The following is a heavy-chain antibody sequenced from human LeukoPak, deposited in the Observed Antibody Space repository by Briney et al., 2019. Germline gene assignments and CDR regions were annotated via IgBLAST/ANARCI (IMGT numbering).Heavy chain of an antibody. CDR1: GGTFSGYA. V-gene: IGHV1-69*13. CDR3: ARRFYYGSGSYYETYYFDY. CDR2: IIPISGTA. D-gene: IGHD3-10*01. J-gene: IGHJ4*02. Sequence: GASVKVSCKASGGTFSGYAVSWVRQAPGQGLEWMGGIIPISGTANYAQKFQGRVTITADASTSTAYMELSSLRSEDTAVYSCARRFYYGSGSYYETYYFDYWGQGTLVTVSS.